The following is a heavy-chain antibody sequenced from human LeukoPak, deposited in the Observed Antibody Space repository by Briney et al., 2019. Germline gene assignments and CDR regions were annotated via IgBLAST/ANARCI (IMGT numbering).Heavy chain of an antibody. J-gene: IGHJ4*02. Sequence: GGSLRLSCAASGFTFSNSAMSWVRQAPGKGLEWVSTLSGSGITTYYADSVKGRFTISRDNAKNSLYLQMSSLRAEDTAVYYCARDGSLGLDYWGQGTLVTVSS. CDR2: LSGSGITT. CDR1: GFTFSNSA. D-gene: IGHD2-2*03. CDR3: ARDGSLGLDY. V-gene: IGHV3-23*01.